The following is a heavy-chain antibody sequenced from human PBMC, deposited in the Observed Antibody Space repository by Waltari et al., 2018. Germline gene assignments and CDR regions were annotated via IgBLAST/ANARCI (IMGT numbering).Heavy chain of an antibody. D-gene: IGHD1-26*01. J-gene: IGHJ4*02. V-gene: IGHV1-8*02. CDR2: MNPNSGNT. Sequence: QVQLVQSGAEVKKPGASVKVSCKASGYTFTSYDIKWVRKATGQGLEWMGWMNPNSGNTGYAQKFQGRVTMTRNTSISTAYMELSSLRSEDTAVYYCARVIGPYSGSYPDYWGQGTLVTVSS. CDR3: ARVIGPYSGSYPDY. CDR1: GYTFTSYD.